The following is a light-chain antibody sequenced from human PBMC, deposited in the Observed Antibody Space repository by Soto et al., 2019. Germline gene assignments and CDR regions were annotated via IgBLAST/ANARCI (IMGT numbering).Light chain of an antibody. CDR1: QSVSNW. CDR2: DAS. V-gene: IGKV1-5*01. CDR3: QQYNSYQYT. J-gene: IGKJ2*01. Sequence: DIQMTQSPSTLSASVGDRVTITCRASQSVSNWLDWYQQKPGKAPKALIYDASTLETGVPSRFSGSGSGTDFTLTISSLQPDDFATYYCQQYNSYQYTFGQGTKLEIK.